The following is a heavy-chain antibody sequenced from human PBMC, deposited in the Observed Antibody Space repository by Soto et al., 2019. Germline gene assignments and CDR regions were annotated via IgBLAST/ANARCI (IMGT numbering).Heavy chain of an antibody. CDR1: GFTFSSYW. Sequence: GGSLRLSCAASGFTFSSYWMSWVRQAPGKGLEWVANIKQDGSEKYYVDSVKGRFTISRDNAKNSLYLQMNSLRAEDTAVYYCARDRLGYYDSSGPPGWFDPWGQGTLVTVSS. V-gene: IGHV3-7*03. D-gene: IGHD3-22*01. CDR2: IKQDGSEK. J-gene: IGHJ5*02. CDR3: ARDRLGYYDSSGPPGWFDP.